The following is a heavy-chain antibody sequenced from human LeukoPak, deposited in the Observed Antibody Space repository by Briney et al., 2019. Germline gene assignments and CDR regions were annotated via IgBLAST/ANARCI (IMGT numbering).Heavy chain of an antibody. CDR3: ARRRYSSSWYRGADAFDI. J-gene: IGHJ3*02. V-gene: IGHV4-34*01. D-gene: IGHD6-13*01. Sequence: PSETLSLTCAVYGGSFSGYYWSWIRQPPGKGLEWIGSIYYSGSTYYNPSLKSRVTISVDTSKNQFSLKLSSVTAADTAVYYCARRRYSSSWYRGADAFDIWGQGTMVTVSS. CDR1: GGSFSGYY. CDR2: IYYSGST.